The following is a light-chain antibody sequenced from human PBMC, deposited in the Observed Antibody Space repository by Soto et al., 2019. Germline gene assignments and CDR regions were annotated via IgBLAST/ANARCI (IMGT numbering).Light chain of an antibody. CDR2: AAS. Sequence: DIRMTQSPSSLSASVGDRVTITCRASQGISNYLAWFQQTPGNAPKSLIYAASSLHSGVPSKFSGSGSGTDFTLTISSLQPEDFATYYCQQYNSYPITFGQGTRLEIK. CDR1: QGISNY. J-gene: IGKJ5*01. CDR3: QQYNSYPIT. V-gene: IGKV1-16*02.